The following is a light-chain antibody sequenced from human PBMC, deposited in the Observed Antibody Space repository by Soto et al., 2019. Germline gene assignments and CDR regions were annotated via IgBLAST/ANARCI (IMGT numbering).Light chain of an antibody. J-gene: IGLJ3*02. V-gene: IGLV2-11*01. Sequence: QSALTQPASVSGSPGQSITISCTGTSSDVGGYNYVSWYQQHPGKAPKLMIYDVNKRPSGVPDRFSGSKSGNTASLTISGLQADDEADYYCYSYAGSYTWVFGGGTQLTVL. CDR2: DVN. CDR1: SSDVGGYNY. CDR3: YSYAGSYTWV.